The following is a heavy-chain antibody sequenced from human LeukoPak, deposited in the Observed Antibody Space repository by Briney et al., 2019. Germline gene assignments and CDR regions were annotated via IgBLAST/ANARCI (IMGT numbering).Heavy chain of an antibody. V-gene: IGHV3-21*04. CDR2: ISSSSAYI. CDR1: GFIFSDYS. CDR3: AKGSVTYYDILTGYKFDY. J-gene: IGHJ4*02. D-gene: IGHD3-9*01. Sequence: GGSLRLSCVASGFIFSDYSMDWVRQAPGKGLEWVSSISSSSAYIFYSDSVKGRFTISRDNAQSSLYLQMNSLRAEDTAVYYCAKGSVTYYDILTGYKFDYWGQGTLVTVSS.